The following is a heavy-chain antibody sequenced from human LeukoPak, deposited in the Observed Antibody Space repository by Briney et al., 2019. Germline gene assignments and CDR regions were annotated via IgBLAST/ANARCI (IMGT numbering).Heavy chain of an antibody. CDR2: ISSSSNYI. CDR3: ARDDPRWGTSGDY. J-gene: IGHJ4*02. CDR1: GFTFSAYT. V-gene: IGHV3-21*01. D-gene: IGHD7-27*01. Sequence: GGSLRLSCVASGFTFSAYTMNWVRQAPGKGLEWVSFISSSSNYIYYADPLKGRFTISRDNAKNSLYLQMNSLRAEDTAVYYCARDDPRWGTSGDYWGQGTLVTVSS.